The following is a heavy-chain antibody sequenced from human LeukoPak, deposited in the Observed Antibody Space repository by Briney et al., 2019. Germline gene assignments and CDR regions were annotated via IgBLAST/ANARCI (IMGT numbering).Heavy chain of an antibody. V-gene: IGHV4-34*01. D-gene: IGHD6-19*01. CDR1: GGSFSGDF. Sequence: SETLSLTCAVYGGSFSGDFWSWIRQSPGKGLEWIGEINHGGSTTYNPSLQSRVTMSVDTSTNQISLKMTSVTAADTAIYYCARGSRTGWYYFDYWGQGTLVTVSS. CDR2: INHGGST. CDR3: ARGSRTGWYYFDY. J-gene: IGHJ4*02.